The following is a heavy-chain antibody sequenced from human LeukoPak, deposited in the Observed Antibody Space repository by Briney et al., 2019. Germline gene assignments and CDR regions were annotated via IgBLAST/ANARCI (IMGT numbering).Heavy chain of an antibody. Sequence: ASVKVSCKASGYTFTSYGISWVRQAPGQGLEWMGWISAYNGNTNYAQKLQGRVTMTTDTSTSTAYMELNSLRAEDTAVYYCAKDRDSSSWGYWGQGTLVTVSS. CDR1: GYTFTSYG. CDR3: AKDRDSSSWGY. V-gene: IGHV1-18*01. J-gene: IGHJ4*02. D-gene: IGHD6-13*01. CDR2: ISAYNGNT.